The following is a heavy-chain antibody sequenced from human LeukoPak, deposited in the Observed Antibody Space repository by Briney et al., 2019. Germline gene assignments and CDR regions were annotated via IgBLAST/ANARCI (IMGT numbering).Heavy chain of an antibody. CDR1: VGSISSGDYY. D-gene: IGHD6-19*01. Sequence: PSETLSLTCTVSVGSISSGDYYWSWIRQPPGKGLEWIGYIYYSGSTYYNPSLKSRVTISVDTSKNQFSLKLSSVTAADTAVYYCARGVYRGWYLPEYFQHWGQGTLVTVSS. CDR2: IYYSGST. J-gene: IGHJ1*01. V-gene: IGHV4-30-4*08. CDR3: ARGVYRGWYLPEYFQH.